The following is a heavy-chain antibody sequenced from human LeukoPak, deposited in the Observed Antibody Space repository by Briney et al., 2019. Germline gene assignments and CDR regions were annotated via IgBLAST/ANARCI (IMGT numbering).Heavy chain of an antibody. J-gene: IGHJ4*02. CDR3: AKYPKPYDFWSGYYMD. D-gene: IGHD3-3*01. CDR1: GFTFSSYA. V-gene: IGHV3-23*01. Sequence: GGSLRLSCAASGFTFSSYAMSWVRQAPGKGLEWVSAISGSGGSTYYADSVKGRFTISRDNSKNTLYLQMNSLRAEDTAVYYCAKYPKPYDFWSGYYMDWGQGTLVIVSS. CDR2: ISGSGGST.